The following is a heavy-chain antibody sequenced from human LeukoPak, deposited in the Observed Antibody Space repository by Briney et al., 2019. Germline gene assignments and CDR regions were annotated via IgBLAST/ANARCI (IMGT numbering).Heavy chain of an antibody. Sequence: GGSLRLSCAASGFTFSSYSMNWVRQAPGKGLEWVSYISSSSSTIYYADSVKGRFTISRDNAKNSLYLQMNSLRAEDTAVYYCARVVRGYYDSSGYDAFDIWGQGTMVTVSS. CDR1: GFTFSSYS. D-gene: IGHD3-22*01. V-gene: IGHV3-48*04. CDR3: ARVVRGYYDSSGYDAFDI. J-gene: IGHJ3*02. CDR2: ISSSSSTI.